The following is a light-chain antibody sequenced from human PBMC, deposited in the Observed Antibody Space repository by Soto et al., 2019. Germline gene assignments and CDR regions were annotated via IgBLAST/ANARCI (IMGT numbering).Light chain of an antibody. CDR3: ISYTSDDVRYV. Sequence: ALTQPASVSGTPGQSITISCTGSNSDIGIYDFVSWYQHHPGKAPKLIVSEVSHRPSGVSNRFSGSKSGNTASLTISGLQSEDEADYYCISYTSDDVRYVFGTGTKVTVL. V-gene: IGLV2-14*01. J-gene: IGLJ1*01. CDR2: EVS. CDR1: NSDIGIYDF.